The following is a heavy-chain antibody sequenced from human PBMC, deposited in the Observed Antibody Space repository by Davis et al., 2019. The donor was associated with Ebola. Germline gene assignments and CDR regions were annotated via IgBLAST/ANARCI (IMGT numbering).Heavy chain of an antibody. D-gene: IGHD6-6*01. Sequence: SETLSLTCSVSGGSISSGTYYWGWVRQPPGKGLEWIGAIYYNGRTYYNSSLEGRVTISLDTSKNQFSLKLRSVTAADTAVYFCARLSGLFSSSSGALYLDLWGRGTLVSVSS. CDR1: GGSISSGTYY. J-gene: IGHJ2*01. CDR2: IYYNGRT. V-gene: IGHV4-39*07. CDR3: ARLSGLFSSSSGALYLDL.